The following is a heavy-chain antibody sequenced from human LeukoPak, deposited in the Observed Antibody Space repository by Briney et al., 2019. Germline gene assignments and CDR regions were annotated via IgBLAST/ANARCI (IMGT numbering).Heavy chain of an antibody. CDR2: ISWNSGRI. D-gene: IGHD1-26*01. J-gene: IGHJ4*02. CDR3: AKVERSGSYDC. CDR1: VFPFDDYA. V-gene: IGHV3-9*01. Sequence: GGSLRLSCAASVFPFDDYAMPWVRQATGKGLEGVSGISWNSGRIGYADSVKGRFTISRDNAKNSLYLQMNSLRAEDTALYYCAKVERSGSYDCGSQGTLVTASA.